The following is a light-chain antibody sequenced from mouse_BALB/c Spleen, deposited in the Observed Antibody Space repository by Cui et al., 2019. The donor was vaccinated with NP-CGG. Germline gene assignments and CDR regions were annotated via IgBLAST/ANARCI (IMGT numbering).Light chain of an antibody. J-gene: IGLJ1*01. CDR3: ALWYSNHWV. V-gene: IGLV1*01. CDR2: GTN. Sequence: QAVVTQESAATTSPGETVTLTCRSSTGAVTTSNYANWVQEKPDHLFTGLIGGTNNRPPGVPARFSGSLIGDKAALTITGAQTDDEAIYFCALWYSNHWVFGGGTKLTVL. CDR1: TGAVTTSNY.